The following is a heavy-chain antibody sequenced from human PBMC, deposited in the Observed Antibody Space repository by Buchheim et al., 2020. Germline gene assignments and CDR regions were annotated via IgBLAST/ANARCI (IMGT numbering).Heavy chain of an antibody. CDR3: AMTSAYEYSSSSFMNV. CDR1: GYTFTGYY. CDR2: INPNSGGT. Sequence: QVQLVQSGAEVKKPGASVKVSCKASGYTFTGYYMHWVRQAPGQGLEWMGWINPNSGGTNYAQKFQGRVTMTRNTSISTAYMELSRLGCVVTGVYDCAMTSAYEYSSSSFMNVWGQGT. D-gene: IGHD6-6*01. J-gene: IGHJ6*02. V-gene: IGHV1-2*02.